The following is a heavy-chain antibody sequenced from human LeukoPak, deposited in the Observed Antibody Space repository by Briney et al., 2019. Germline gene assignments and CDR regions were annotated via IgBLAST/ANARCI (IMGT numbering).Heavy chain of an antibody. Sequence: GGSLRLSCAASGFTFSDYSMNWVRQAPGKGLEWVSSISDDSNYIYYADSVKGRFTISRDNAKNSLYLQMNSLRAEDTAVYYCAKHMVSPPFDYWGQGTLVTVSS. J-gene: IGHJ4*02. CDR3: AKHMVSPPFDY. V-gene: IGHV3-21*04. CDR1: GFTFSDYS. CDR2: ISDDSNYI. D-gene: IGHD3-10*01.